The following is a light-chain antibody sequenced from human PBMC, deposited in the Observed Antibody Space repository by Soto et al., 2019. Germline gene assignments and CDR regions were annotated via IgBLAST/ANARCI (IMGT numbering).Light chain of an antibody. CDR1: SSDVGGYNY. V-gene: IGLV2-14*01. CDR3: SSYTSRSTLV. CDR2: EVT. J-gene: IGLJ1*01. Sequence: QSVLTQPASVSGSPGQSITISCTGTSSDVGGYNYVSWYQQHPGKAPKLMIYEVTNRPSGVSNRFSGSKSGNTASLTISGLQVEDEADYYCSSYTSRSTLVFATGTKVTVL.